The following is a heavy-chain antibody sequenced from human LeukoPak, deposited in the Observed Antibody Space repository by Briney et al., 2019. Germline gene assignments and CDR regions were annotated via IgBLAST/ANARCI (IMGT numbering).Heavy chain of an antibody. D-gene: IGHD6-19*01. CDR3: AKAIGHSSGWYNFDY. CDR1: GFTFSSYA. V-gene: IGHV3-64*04. J-gene: IGHJ4*02. CDR2: ISSNGGST. Sequence: GGSLRLSCSASGFTFSSYAMHWVRQAPGKGLEYVSAISSNGGSTYYADSVKGRFTISRDNSKNTLYLQMNGLRAEDTAVYYCAKAIGHSSGWYNFDYWGQGTLVTVSS.